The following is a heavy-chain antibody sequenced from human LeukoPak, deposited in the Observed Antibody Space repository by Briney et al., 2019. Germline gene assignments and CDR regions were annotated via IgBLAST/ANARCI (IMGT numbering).Heavy chain of an antibody. V-gene: IGHV1-18*01. Sequence: ASVKVSFKASGYTFTSYGISWVRQAPGQGLEWMGWISAYNGNTNYAQKLQGRVTMTTDTSTSTAYMELRSLRSDDTAVYYCARDRASFAPYYYDSSREYFQHWGQGTLVTASS. CDR1: GYTFTSYG. CDR3: ARDRASFAPYYYDSSREYFQH. J-gene: IGHJ1*01. D-gene: IGHD3-22*01. CDR2: ISAYNGNT.